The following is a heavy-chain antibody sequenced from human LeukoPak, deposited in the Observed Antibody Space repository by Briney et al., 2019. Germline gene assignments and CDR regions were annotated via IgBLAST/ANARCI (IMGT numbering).Heavy chain of an antibody. CDR1: GYTFTGYY. D-gene: IGHD3-16*01. Sequence: ASVKVSCKASGYTFTGYYMHWGRQAPGQGLEWMGWINPNSGGTNYAQKFQGRVTMTRDTSISTAYMELSRLRSDDTAVYYCARDSDLGGPSPAGYWGQGTLVTVSS. J-gene: IGHJ4*02. CDR3: ARDSDLGGPSPAGY. CDR2: INPNSGGT. V-gene: IGHV1-2*02.